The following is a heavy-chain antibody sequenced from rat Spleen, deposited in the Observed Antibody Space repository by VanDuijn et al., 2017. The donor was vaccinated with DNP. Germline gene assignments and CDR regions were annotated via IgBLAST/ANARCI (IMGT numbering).Heavy chain of an antibody. Sequence: EVQLVESGGGLVQPGRSMKLSCAASGFTFSNFYMAWVRQAPTEGLEWVAAISPDGGNTYFRDSVKGRFTISRDNARGTLYLQMDRLRSEETATYYCARTPFYYSDWYFDFWGPGTKVTVSS. CDR3: ARTPFYYSDWYFDF. D-gene: IGHD1-1*01. CDR1: GFTFSNFY. J-gene: IGHJ1*01. CDR2: ISPDGGNT. V-gene: IGHV5S11*01.